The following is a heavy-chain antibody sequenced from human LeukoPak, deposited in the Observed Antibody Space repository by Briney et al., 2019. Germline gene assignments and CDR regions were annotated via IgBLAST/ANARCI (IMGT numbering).Heavy chain of an antibody. V-gene: IGHV4-39*01. CDR1: GGSISSGSYY. Sequence: SETLSPTCTVSGGSISSGSYYWGWIRQPPGKGLEWIGSIYYTGTTYYTPSLKSRVTISQDTSKDQFSLRLNSVTAADTAVYYSSRLGLPLSHSSGWYVDIWGQGTVVTVSS. J-gene: IGHJ3*02. CDR3: SRLGLPLSHSSGWYVDI. CDR2: IYYTGTT. D-gene: IGHD6-19*01.